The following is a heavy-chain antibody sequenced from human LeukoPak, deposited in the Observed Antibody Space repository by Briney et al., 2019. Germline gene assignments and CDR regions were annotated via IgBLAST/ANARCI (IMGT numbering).Heavy chain of an antibody. D-gene: IGHD1-1*01. CDR2: IDYTGSI. V-gene: IGHV4-38-2*02. Sequence: SETLSLTCTVSGYSISSGYYWGWIRQPPGKGLEWIGNIDYTGSIYYNPSLQSRVTISLDTSKNQFSLRLTSVTAADTAVYYCARRRYLDYWGQGTRVTVSS. CDR1: GYSISSGYY. J-gene: IGHJ4*02. CDR3: ARRRYLDY.